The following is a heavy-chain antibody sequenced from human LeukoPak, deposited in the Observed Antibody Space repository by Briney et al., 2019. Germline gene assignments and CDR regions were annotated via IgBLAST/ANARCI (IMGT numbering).Heavy chain of an antibody. J-gene: IGHJ4*02. D-gene: IGHD5-24*01. CDR2: IYPGDSDT. V-gene: IGHV5-51*01. CDR1: RYSFTSYW. Sequence: GESLKISCKGSRYSFTSYWIGWVRQMSGKGLEWMGIIYPGDSDTRYSPSFQGQVTISADKSISTAYLQWSSLKASDTAMYYCARLLRDGYNSYYFDYWGQGTLVTVSS. CDR3: ARLLRDGYNSYYFDY.